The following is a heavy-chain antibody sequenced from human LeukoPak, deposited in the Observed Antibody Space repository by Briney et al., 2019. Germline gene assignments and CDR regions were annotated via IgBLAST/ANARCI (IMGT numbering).Heavy chain of an antibody. CDR2: IYHSGST. Sequence: SETLSLTCTVSGYSISSGYYWGWIRQPPGQGLEWIGSIYHSGSTYYNPPLKSRVTISVDTSKNHFSLKLSSVTAADTAVYYCARSDGYGLVGIWGQGTMVTVSS. D-gene: IGHD3-10*01. V-gene: IGHV4-38-2*02. CDR1: GYSISSGYY. J-gene: IGHJ3*02. CDR3: ARSDGYGLVGI.